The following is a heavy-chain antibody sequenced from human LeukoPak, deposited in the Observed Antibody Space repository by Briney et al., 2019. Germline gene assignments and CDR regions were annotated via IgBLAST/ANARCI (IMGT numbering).Heavy chain of an antibody. CDR1: GFTFRDAA. J-gene: IGHJ4*02. V-gene: IGHV3-15*01. D-gene: IGHD6-25*01. CDR3: STASGPYL. CDR2: IKSKTDGGTT. Sequence: GGSLRLSCAASGFTFRDAAMTWVRQAPGKGLEWVGRIKSKTDGGTTDYAAPVKGRFTISRDDSKNTLYMQMNSLKTEDTAVYYCSTASGPYLWGQGTLVTVSS.